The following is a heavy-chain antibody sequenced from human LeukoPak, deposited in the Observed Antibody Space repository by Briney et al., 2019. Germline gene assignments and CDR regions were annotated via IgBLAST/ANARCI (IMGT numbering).Heavy chain of an antibody. CDR2: ISWNGGSI. CDR3: AKDMGEMATPGSYFDY. D-gene: IGHD5-24*01. V-gene: IGHV3-9*03. Sequence: GGSLRLSCAASGFTFDDYAMHWVRQAPGKGLEWVSGISWNGGSIDYADSVKGRFTISRDNAKNSLYLQMNSLRAEDMALYYCAKDMGEMATPGSYFDYWGQGTLVTVSS. J-gene: IGHJ4*02. CDR1: GFTFDDYA.